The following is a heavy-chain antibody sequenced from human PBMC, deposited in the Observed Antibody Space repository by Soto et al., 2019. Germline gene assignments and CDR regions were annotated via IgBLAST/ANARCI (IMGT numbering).Heavy chain of an antibody. V-gene: IGHV4-4*02. CDR3: ARVVPAEPYYYYYGMDV. D-gene: IGHD2-2*01. J-gene: IGHJ6*02. Sequence: PSETLSLTCAVSGGSISSSNWWSWVRQPPGKGLEWIGEIYHSGSTNYNPSLKSRVTISVDKSKNQFSLKLSSVTAADTAVYYCARVVPAEPYYYYYGMDVWGQGTTVTVSS. CDR1: GGSISSSNW. CDR2: IYHSGST.